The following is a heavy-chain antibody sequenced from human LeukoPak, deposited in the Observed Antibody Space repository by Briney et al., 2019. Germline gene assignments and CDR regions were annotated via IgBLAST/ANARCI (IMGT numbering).Heavy chain of an antibody. J-gene: IGHJ4*02. Sequence: SETLSLTCTVSGDSISTSSYYWGWIRQPPGKGLEWLGSIYYSGSTYYNPSLKSRVTISVDTSKNQFSLNLYSVTAADTAVFYCARSYYYDYRQIDYWGPGTRVNVSS. CDR3: ARSYYYDYRQIDY. D-gene: IGHD3-22*01. CDR2: IYYSGST. V-gene: IGHV4-39*01. CDR1: GDSISTSSYY.